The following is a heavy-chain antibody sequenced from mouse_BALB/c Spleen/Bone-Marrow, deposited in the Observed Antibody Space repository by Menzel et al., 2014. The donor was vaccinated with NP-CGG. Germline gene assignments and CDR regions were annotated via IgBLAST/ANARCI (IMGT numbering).Heavy chain of an antibody. CDR2: IDPSSGYS. Sequence: QVQLQQPGAGLARPGASVKMSCKASGYTFTSYTMHWIKQRPGQGLEWIGYIDPSSGYSDYNQKFKDKATLTADISSSTTYMQLSSLTSEDSAVYYCAPYDGYYNWYFDVWGAGTTVTVPS. V-gene: IGHV1-4*01. D-gene: IGHD2-3*01. J-gene: IGHJ1*01. CDR3: APYDGYYNWYFDV. CDR1: GYTFTSYT.